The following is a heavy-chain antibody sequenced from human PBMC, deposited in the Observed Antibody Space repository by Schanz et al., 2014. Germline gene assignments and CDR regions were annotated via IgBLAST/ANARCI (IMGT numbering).Heavy chain of an antibody. D-gene: IGHD1-1*01. CDR3: ARDRRNADLDY. CDR1: GFTFSTST. V-gene: IGHV3-64*01. J-gene: IGHJ4*02. Sequence: EVPLVASGGGLVQPGGSLRLSCAASGFTFSTSTMHWVRQAPGKGLEYVSSISSKGDMTFYGNSVKGRFTISRDNSKNSLYLEMNSLRAEDTALYYCARDRRNADLDYWGQGTLVTVSS. CDR2: ISSKGDMT.